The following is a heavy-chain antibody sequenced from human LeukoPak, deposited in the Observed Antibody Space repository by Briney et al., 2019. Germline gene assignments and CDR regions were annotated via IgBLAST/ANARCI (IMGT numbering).Heavy chain of an antibody. CDR2: ISGSGGST. J-gene: IGHJ3*02. V-gene: IGHV3-23*01. CDR3: ARDMSGGDAFDI. D-gene: IGHD3-10*02. Sequence: GGSLRLSCAASGFTFSSYAMSWVRQAPGKGLEWVSAISGSGGSTYYADSVKGRFTISRDNSKNTLYLQMNSLRAEDTAVYYCARDMSGGDAFDIWGQGTMVTVSS. CDR1: GFTFSSYA.